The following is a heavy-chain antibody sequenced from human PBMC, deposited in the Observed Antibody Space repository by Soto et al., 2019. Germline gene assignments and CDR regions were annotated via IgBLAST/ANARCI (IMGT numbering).Heavy chain of an antibody. CDR1: GFTFSSYA. D-gene: IGHD6-13*01. V-gene: IGHV3-30-3*01. CDR2: ISYDGSNK. Sequence: PGGSLRLSCAASGFTFSSYAMHWVRQAPGKGLEWVAVISYDGSNKYYADSVKGRFTISRDNSKNTLYLQMNSLRAEDTAVYYCARGYSSSWYPHNWFAPWGQGTLVTVSS. J-gene: IGHJ5*02. CDR3: ARGYSSSWYPHNWFAP.